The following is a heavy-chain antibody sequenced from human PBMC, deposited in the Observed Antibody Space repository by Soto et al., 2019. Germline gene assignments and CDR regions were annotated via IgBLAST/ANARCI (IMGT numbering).Heavy chain of an antibody. D-gene: IGHD6-13*01. CDR3: AKDWGSSGWYNWFDP. J-gene: IGHJ5*02. V-gene: IGHV3-30*18. Sequence: QVQLVVSGGGVVQSGRSLRLSCEASGFTFSTSGMHWIRQAPGKGLEWVAMISHDGGATYYVDSVKGRFTISRDTDKNTLHLQMDNLRPEDTATYYCAKDWGSSGWYNWFDPWGQGTLVTVSS. CDR2: ISHDGGAT. CDR1: GFTFSTSG.